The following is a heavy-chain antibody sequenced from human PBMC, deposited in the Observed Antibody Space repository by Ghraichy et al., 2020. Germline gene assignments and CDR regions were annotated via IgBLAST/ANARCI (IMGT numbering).Heavy chain of an antibody. CDR3: ARDLYYYDSSGYYYAYGY. J-gene: IGHJ4*02. CDR1: GYTFTSYG. Sequence: ASVKVSCKASGYTFTSYGISWVRQAPGQGLEWMGWISAYNGNTNYAQKLQGRVTMTTDTSTSTAYMELRSLRSDDTAVYYCARDLYYYDSSGYYYAYGYWGQGTLVTVSS. D-gene: IGHD3-22*01. CDR2: ISAYNGNT. V-gene: IGHV1-18*01.